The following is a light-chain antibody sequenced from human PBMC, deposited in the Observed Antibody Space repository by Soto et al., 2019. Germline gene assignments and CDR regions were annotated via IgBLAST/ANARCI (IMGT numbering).Light chain of an antibody. J-gene: IGKJ4*01. CDR1: PGISNT. CDR2: DAS. Sequence: IPLTQSPSSLSASVGDRVTITCRASPGISNTLTWYQQKPGKPPKLLIYDASSLESGVPSRFSRSGSGTDFTLTISSLQPEDFATYYCQQFNSYPLTFGGGTEVDIK. V-gene: IGKV1-13*02. CDR3: QQFNSYPLT.